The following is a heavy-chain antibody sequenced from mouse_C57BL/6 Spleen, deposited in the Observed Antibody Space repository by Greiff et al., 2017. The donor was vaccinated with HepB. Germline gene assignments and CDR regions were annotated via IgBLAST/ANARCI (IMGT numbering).Heavy chain of an antibody. V-gene: IGHV1-74*01. D-gene: IGHD1-1*01. J-gene: IGHJ2*01. CDR1: GYTFTSYW. CDR2: IHPSDSDT. Sequence: VQLQQPGAELVKPGASVKVSCKASGYTFTSYWMHWVKQRPGQGLEWIGRIHPSDSDTNYNQKFKGKATLTVDKSSSTAYMQRSSLTSEDSAVYDSAIWGDYDGSRVPQDWGQGTTLTVSS. CDR3: AIWGDYDGSRVPQD.